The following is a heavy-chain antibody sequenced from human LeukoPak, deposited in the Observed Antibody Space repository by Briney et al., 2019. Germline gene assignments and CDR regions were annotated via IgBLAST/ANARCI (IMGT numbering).Heavy chain of an antibody. Sequence: GGSLRLSCAASGFTFSSYAMHWVRQAPGKGLEWVAVISYDGSNKYYADSVKGRFTISRDNSKNTLYLQMNSLRAEDTAVYYCARDIVVVPAATSLDYWGQGTLVTVSS. CDR1: GFTFSSYA. CDR3: ARDIVVVPAATSLDY. V-gene: IGHV3-30-3*01. CDR2: ISYDGSNK. D-gene: IGHD2-2*01. J-gene: IGHJ4*02.